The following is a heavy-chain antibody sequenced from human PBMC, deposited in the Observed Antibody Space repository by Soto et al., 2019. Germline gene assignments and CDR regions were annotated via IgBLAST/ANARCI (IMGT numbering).Heavy chain of an antibody. J-gene: IGHJ4*02. Sequence: SETLSLTCAVSGGSISSSNWWSWVRQPPGKGLEWIGEIYHSGSTMYNPSLKSRVTISVDKSKNQFSLKLTSVTAADTAVYYCARTGGQLWFPDYWSQGTLVTVSS. D-gene: IGHD5-18*01. CDR1: GGSISSSNW. CDR3: ARTGGQLWFPDY. V-gene: IGHV4-4*02. CDR2: IYHSGST.